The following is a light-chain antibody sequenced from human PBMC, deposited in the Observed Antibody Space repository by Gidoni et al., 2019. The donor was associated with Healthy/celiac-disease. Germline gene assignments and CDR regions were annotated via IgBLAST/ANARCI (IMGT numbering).Light chain of an antibody. Sequence: SYELTQPSSVSVSPGQTARITCSGDVLKKKYARWFQQKPGQAPVLVIYKDSERPSGIPERFSGSSSGTTVTLTISGAQVEDEADYYCYSAADNNQVFGGGTKLTVL. CDR3: YSAADNNQV. CDR1: VLKKKY. J-gene: IGLJ3*02. CDR2: KDS. V-gene: IGLV3-27*01.